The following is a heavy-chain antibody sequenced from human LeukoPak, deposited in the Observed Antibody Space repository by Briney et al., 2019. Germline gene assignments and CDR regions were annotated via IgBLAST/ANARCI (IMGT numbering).Heavy chain of an antibody. D-gene: IGHD5-12*01. CDR3: ARARGTVAIDY. CDR1: GGSFSGYY. J-gene: IGHJ4*02. V-gene: IGHV4-34*01. Sequence: SETLSLTCAVYGGSFSGYYWSWIRQPPGKGLEWIGEINNSGSTNCNPSLKSRATVSVDTSKNQFSLKLTSVTAADTAVYYCARARGTVAIDYWGQGTLSPSPQ. CDR2: INNSGST.